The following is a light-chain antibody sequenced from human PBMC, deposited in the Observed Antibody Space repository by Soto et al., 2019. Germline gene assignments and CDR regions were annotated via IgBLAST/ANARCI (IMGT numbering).Light chain of an antibody. J-gene: IGLJ2*01. CDR1: SSYIGSNT. CDR2: TNN. Sequence: QSVLTQPPSASRTPGQRVTISCSGSSSYIGSNTVNWYQQLPGTAPKLLIYTNNQRPSGVPDRFSGSKSGTSASLAISGLQSEDEADYYCAAWDESLNGVVFGGGTKLTVL. CDR3: AAWDESLNGVV. V-gene: IGLV1-44*01.